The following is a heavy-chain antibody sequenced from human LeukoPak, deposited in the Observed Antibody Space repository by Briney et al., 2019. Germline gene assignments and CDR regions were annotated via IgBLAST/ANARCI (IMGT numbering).Heavy chain of an antibody. CDR1: GSSFSSDA. V-gene: IGHV3-30*04. Sequence: GRSLRLSCAASGSSFSSDAMHWVRQAPGKGLEWVAAISYDGSKRYYADSVKGRLTISRDNSKNMMFLQMDSLRVGDTAIYYCARLRWELLGIDYWGQGTLVTVSS. CDR2: ISYDGSKR. J-gene: IGHJ4*02. D-gene: IGHD4-23*01. CDR3: ARLRWELLGIDY.